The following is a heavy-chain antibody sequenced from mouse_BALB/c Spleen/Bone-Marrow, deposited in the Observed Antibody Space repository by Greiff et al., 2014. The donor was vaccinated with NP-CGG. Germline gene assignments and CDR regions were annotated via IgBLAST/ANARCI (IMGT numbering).Heavy chain of an antibody. D-gene: IGHD1-1*01. CDR1: GYTFTSYV. CDR2: INPYNDGT. CDR3: ARSEYFGSSYDY. V-gene: IGHV1-14*01. Sequence: LVESGPELVKPGASVKMSCKASGYTFTSYVMHWMKQKPGQGLEWIGYINPYNDGTMYNETFKGKATLTSDKSSSTAYMDLSSLTSEGPAVYFCARSEYFGSSYDYWGQGTTLTVSS. J-gene: IGHJ2*01.